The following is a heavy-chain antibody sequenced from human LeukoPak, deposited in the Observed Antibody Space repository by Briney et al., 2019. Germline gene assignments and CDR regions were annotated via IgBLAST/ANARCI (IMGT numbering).Heavy chain of an antibody. D-gene: IGHD6-19*01. J-gene: IGHJ4*02. CDR1: GYTFTSYG. CDR3: ARNPGIAVAGTWFDY. Sequence: ASVKVSCKASGYTFTSYGISWVRQAPGQGLEWMGWISAYNGNTNYAQKLQGRVTMTTDTSTSTAYMELGSLRSDDTAVYYCARNPGIAVAGTWFDYWGQGTLVTVSS. V-gene: IGHV1-18*01. CDR2: ISAYNGNT.